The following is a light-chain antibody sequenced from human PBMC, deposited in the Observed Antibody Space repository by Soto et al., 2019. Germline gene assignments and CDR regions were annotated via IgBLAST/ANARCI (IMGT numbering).Light chain of an antibody. CDR2: DAS. J-gene: IGKJ4*01. CDR3: QQRSNWPLT. Sequence: EIVLTQSPATLSLSPGERATLSCMASQSVSSYLAWYQQKPGQAPRLLIYDASNRATGIPARFSGSGSGTEFTHTISSLEPEDFAFYYCQQRSNWPLTFGGGTKVEIK. V-gene: IGKV3-11*01. CDR1: QSVSSY.